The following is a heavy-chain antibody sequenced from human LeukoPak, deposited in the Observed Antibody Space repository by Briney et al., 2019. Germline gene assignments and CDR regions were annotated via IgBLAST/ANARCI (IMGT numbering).Heavy chain of an antibody. CDR1: RFTFGSST. J-gene: IGHJ5*02. CDR2: ISSGSDTR. D-gene: IGHD2-21*02. V-gene: IGHV3-48*02. Sequence: GGSLRLSCAAARFTFGSSTMNWVRQAPGKGLEWVSYISSGSDTRYYADSVKGRFTISRDNAKNSLYLQMNSLRDEDTAVYYCARECGGDCYNWFDPWGQGTLVTVSS. CDR3: ARECGGDCYNWFDP.